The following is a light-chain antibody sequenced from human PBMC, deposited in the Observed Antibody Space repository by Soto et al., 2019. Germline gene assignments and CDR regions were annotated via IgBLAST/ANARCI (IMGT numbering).Light chain of an antibody. CDR1: QSVATY. V-gene: IGKV3-11*01. J-gene: IGKJ2*01. CDR2: DAS. CDR3: QQYNNWPPYT. Sequence: EIVLTQSPATLSLSPGERATLSCRASQSVATYLAWYQQKPGQAPRLLISDASNRATGIPARFSGSGSGTDFTLAISSLEPEDFAVYYCQQYNNWPPYTFGQGTKLEIK.